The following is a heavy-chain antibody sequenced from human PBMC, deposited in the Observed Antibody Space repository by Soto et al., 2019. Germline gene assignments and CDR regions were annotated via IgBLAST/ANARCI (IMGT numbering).Heavy chain of an antibody. CDR2: IYPGDPDT. Sequence: GESLKISCKGSGYSFTIYWIAWVRQMPGKGLEWMGMIYPGDPDTRYSPSFQGQVTISADKSITTAYLQWSSLSASDTAMYYCARSYSSSSYFDYWGQGALVTVSS. V-gene: IGHV5-51*01. D-gene: IGHD6-6*01. J-gene: IGHJ4*02. CDR1: GYSFTIYW. CDR3: ARSYSSSSYFDY.